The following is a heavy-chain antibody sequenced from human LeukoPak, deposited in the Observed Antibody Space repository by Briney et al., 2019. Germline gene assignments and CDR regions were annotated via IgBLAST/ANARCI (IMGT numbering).Heavy chain of an antibody. CDR3: AKDITGRNFYFDAMDV. CDR2: ISWNSESI. Sequence: PGRSLRLSCTSPGFTFGDFAMHWVRQAPGKGLEWVSGISWNSESIGYADSVKGRFTVSRDNAQNSLYLQMDSLRPEDTALYYCAKDITGRNFYFDAMDVWGQGTTDTVSS. J-gene: IGHJ6*02. CDR1: GFTFGDFA. V-gene: IGHV3-9*01.